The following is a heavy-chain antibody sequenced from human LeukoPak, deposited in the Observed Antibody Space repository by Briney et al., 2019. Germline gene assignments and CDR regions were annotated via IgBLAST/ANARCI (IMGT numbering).Heavy chain of an antibody. J-gene: IGHJ1*01. CDR1: GGSFSGYY. Sequence: PSETLSLTCAVYGGSFSGYYWSWVRQPPGKGLEWIGEIYHSGSTNYNPSLKSRVTISVDTSKNQFSLNLSSVTAADTAVYYCARGNSYYDSSDYFPWESFQHWGQGTLVTVSS. CDR2: IYHSGST. D-gene: IGHD3-22*01. V-gene: IGHV4-34*01. CDR3: ARGNSYYDSSDYFPWESFQH.